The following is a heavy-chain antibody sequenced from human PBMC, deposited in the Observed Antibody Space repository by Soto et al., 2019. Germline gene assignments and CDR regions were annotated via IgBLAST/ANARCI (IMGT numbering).Heavy chain of an antibody. CDR3: AKEEVDIVATHGMDV. CDR1: GFTFSSYG. Sequence: QVQLVESGGGVVQPGRSLRLSCAASGFTFSSYGMHWVRQAPGKGLEWVAVISYDGSNKYYADSVKGRFTISRDNSKNTLYLQMNSLRAEDTAVYYCAKEEVDIVATHGMDVWGQGTTVTVSS. CDR2: ISYDGSNK. J-gene: IGHJ6*02. V-gene: IGHV3-30*18. D-gene: IGHD5-12*01.